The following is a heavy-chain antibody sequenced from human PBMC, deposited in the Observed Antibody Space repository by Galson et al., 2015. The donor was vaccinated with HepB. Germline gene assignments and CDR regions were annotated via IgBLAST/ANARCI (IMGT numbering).Heavy chain of an antibody. J-gene: IGHJ3*02. D-gene: IGHD3-10*01. CDR2: IYSSGST. CDR1: SGSISSYY. CDR3: ARGYYYASGSYYRAFDI. Sequence: ETLSLTCTVSSGSISSYYWGWIRQPPGKGLEWIGHIYSSGSTNYNPSLKSRVTISVDTSKNQFSLKLSSVSAADTAVYYCARGYYYASGSYYRAFDIWGQGTTVTVSS. V-gene: IGHV4-59*01.